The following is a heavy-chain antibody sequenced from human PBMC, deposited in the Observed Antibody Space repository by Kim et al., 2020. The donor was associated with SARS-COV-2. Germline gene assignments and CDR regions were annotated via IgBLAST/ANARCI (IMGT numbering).Heavy chain of an antibody. CDR2: IYESSGDT. Sequence: GGSLRLSCVVSGLTFNTYAMTWVRQAPGKGLEWVAGIYESSGDTYYTDPVKGRFTISWDKSKSTLYLQMNSLRVEDTAVYYCGRDPRGPDYWGQGALVIVSS. CDR3: GRDPRGPDY. V-gene: IGHV3-23*01. D-gene: IGHD3-10*01. J-gene: IGHJ4*02. CDR1: GLTFNTYA.